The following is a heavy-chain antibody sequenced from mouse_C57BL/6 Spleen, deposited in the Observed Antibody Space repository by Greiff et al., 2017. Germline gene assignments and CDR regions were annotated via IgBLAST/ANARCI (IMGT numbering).Heavy chain of an antibody. D-gene: IGHD2-5*01. CDR3: ATYYSNALDY. V-gene: IGHV1-69*01. J-gene: IGHJ2*01. CDR2: IDPSDSYT. Sequence: QVQLKQPGAELVMPGASVKLSCKASGYSFTSYWMHWVKQRPGQGLEWIGEIDPSDSYTNYNQKFKGKSTLTVDKSSSTAYMQLSSLTSEDSAVYYCATYYSNALDYWGQGTTLTVSS. CDR1: GYSFTSYW.